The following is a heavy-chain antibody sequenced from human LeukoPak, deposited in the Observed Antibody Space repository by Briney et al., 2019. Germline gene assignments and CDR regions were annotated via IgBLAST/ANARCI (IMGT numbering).Heavy chain of an antibody. CDR3: ARDPTTVVKRYFDY. D-gene: IGHD4-23*01. Sequence: SETLSLTCTVSGGSISSSSYYWGWIRQPPGKGLEWIGSIYYSGSTRYNPSLKSRVTISVDTSKNQFSLKLSSVTAADTAVYYCARDPTTVVKRYFDYWGQGTLVTVSS. CDR2: IYYSGST. V-gene: IGHV4-39*07. CDR1: GGSISSSSYY. J-gene: IGHJ4*02.